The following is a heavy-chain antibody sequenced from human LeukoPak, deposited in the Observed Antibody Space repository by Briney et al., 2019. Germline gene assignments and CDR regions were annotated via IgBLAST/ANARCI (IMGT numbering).Heavy chain of an antibody. J-gene: IGHJ4*02. D-gene: IGHD5-12*01. CDR1: GGSISSSSYY. V-gene: IGHV4-39*07. Sequence: TPETLSLTCTVSGGSISSSSYYWGWIRQPPGKGLEWIGSIYYSGSTYYNPSLKSRVTISVDKSKNQFSLNLTSVTAADTAVYYCARRQWLRFPYHFDYWGQGTLVTVSS. CDR2: IYYSGST. CDR3: ARRQWLRFPYHFDY.